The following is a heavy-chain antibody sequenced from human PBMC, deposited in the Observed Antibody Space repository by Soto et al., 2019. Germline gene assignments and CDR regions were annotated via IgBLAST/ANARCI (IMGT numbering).Heavy chain of an antibody. J-gene: IGHJ5*02. D-gene: IGHD6-19*01. Sequence: QVQLVQSGAEVKKPGASVKVSCKASGYTFTSYYMHWVRQAPGQGLEWMGIINPSGGSTSYAQKFQGRVTMTRDTSTSTVYRELSSLRSEDTAVYYCARDWGSGWSWFDPWGQGTLVTVSS. V-gene: IGHV1-46*03. CDR3: ARDWGSGWSWFDP. CDR1: GYTFTSYY. CDR2: INPSGGST.